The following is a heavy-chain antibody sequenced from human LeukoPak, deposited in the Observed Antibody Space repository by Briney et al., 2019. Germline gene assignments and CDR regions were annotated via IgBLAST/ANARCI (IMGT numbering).Heavy chain of an antibody. Sequence: ASVKVSFKASGYTFTSCDINWVRQATGQGLEWMGWMNPNSGNTRYGQSFQGRITMTRDISIGTAYMELSNLTSEDTAIYYCTRGSSGRRDNWGQGTLVTVSA. V-gene: IGHV1-8*01. CDR3: TRGSSGRRDN. J-gene: IGHJ4*02. CDR2: MNPNSGNT. D-gene: IGHD6-19*01. CDR1: GYTFTSCD.